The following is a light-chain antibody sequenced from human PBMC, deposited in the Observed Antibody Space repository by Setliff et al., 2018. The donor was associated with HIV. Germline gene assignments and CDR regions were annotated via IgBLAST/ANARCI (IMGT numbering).Light chain of an antibody. Sequence: VLTQPASVSGSPGQSITISCTGISSDVGNYNYVSWYQEHPGKAPKLMIYDVSKRPSGVSNRFSGSKSGNTASLTISGLQAEDEADYHCSSYTGRSTLVFGTGTKVTVL. V-gene: IGLV2-14*01. CDR2: DVS. CDR1: SSDVGNYNY. J-gene: IGLJ1*01. CDR3: SSYTGRSTLV.